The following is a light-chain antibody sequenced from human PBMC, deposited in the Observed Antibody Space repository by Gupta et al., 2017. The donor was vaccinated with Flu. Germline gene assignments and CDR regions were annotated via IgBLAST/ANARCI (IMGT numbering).Light chain of an antibody. CDR2: EVS. CDR3: SSYTTINNIGV. V-gene: IGLV2-14*01. J-gene: IGLJ3*02. Sequence: QSSLTQPPSVSGSPGQSIPLSCTGTSSDIGGYDYVSWYQQHPGTAPKLLLFEVSSRPAGSSDRFSGSRSANTASLTTSWLQAEDEAGYYCSSYTTINNIGVFGGGTKLTVL. CDR1: SSDIGGYDY.